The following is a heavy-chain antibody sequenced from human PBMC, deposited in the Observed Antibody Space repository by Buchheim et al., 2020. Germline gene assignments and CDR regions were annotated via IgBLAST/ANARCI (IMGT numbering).Heavy chain of an antibody. J-gene: IGHJ4*02. V-gene: IGHV3-30*04. CDR1: GFIFSKYA. CDR3: AKGMALTTVTPADY. Sequence: QPQLVESGGGVVQPGRSLRLTCTGSGFIFSKYAKHWVRQAPGKGLEWVAVISYDGNDKYYADSVRGRFSISRDNSKNALYLQMNSLRAEDTAVYYCAKGMALTTVTPADYWGQGTL. D-gene: IGHD4-17*01. CDR2: ISYDGNDK.